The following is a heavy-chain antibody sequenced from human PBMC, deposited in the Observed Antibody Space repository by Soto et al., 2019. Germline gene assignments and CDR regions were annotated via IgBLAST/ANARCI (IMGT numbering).Heavy chain of an antibody. Sequence: QVQLVQSGPEVKKPGSSVRVSCKASGGAFNTFALSWVRQAPGQGLEWMGGIIPVFGSADYAQKFQCKITITADKSTSTVYMELSSLRSDDTAVYSCARDSGPVSGTPYKHYYYVLDVWGQGTTVTVSS. V-gene: IGHV1-69*06. CDR2: IIPVFGSA. CDR1: GGAFNTFA. CDR3: ARDSGPVSGTPYKHYYYVLDV. J-gene: IGHJ6*01. D-gene: IGHD1-1*01.